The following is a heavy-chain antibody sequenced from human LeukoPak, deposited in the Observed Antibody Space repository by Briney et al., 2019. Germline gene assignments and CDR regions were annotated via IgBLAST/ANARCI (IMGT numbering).Heavy chain of an antibody. CDR1: GGTFSSYA. J-gene: IGHJ5*02. CDR3: ARSGIGYCSSTSCYTFDP. CDR2: IIPIFGTA. V-gene: IGHV1-69*13. Sequence: SVKVSCKASGGTFSSYAISWVQQAPGQGLEWMGGIIPIFGTANYAQKFQGRVTITADESTSTAYMELSSLRSEDTAVYYCARSGIGYCSSTSCYTFDPWGQGTLVTVSS. D-gene: IGHD2-2*02.